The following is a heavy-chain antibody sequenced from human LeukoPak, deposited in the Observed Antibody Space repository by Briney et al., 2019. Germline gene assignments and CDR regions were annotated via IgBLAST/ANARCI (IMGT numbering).Heavy chain of an antibody. CDR3: ATDTFYMKGLDP. CDR2: IKSKIDGGAI. J-gene: IGHJ5*02. Sequence: GGSLRLSCAASGFNFDNAWMYWVRQAPGKGLEWVGRIKSKIDGGAIDYATPVKGRFTMSRDDSKKTLYLQMNSLKTEDTARYYCATDTFYMKGLDPRGQGTLVIVSS. CDR1: GFNFDNAW. V-gene: IGHV3-15*07. D-gene: IGHD2/OR15-2a*01.